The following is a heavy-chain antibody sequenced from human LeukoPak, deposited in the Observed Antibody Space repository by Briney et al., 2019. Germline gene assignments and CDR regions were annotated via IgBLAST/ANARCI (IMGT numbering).Heavy chain of an antibody. CDR3: TRAPYCSSTSCYEGGAY. CDR2: INHSGST. D-gene: IGHD2-2*01. CDR1: GGSFSGYY. V-gene: IGHV4-34*01. Sequence: SETLSLTCAVYGGSFSGYYWSWIRQPPGKGLEWIGEINHSGSTNYNPSLKSRVTVSVDTSKNQFSLKLSSVTAADTAVYYCTRAPYCSSTSCYEGGAYWGQGTLVTVSS. J-gene: IGHJ4*02.